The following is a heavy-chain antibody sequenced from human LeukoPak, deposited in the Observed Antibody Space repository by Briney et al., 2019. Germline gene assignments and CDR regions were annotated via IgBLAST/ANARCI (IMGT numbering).Heavy chain of an antibody. D-gene: IGHD5-18*01. CDR1: GCTFTSYD. CDR2: MNPNSGNT. V-gene: IGHV1-8*03. Sequence: ASVKVSCKASGCTFTSYDINWVRQATGQGLEWMGWMNPNSGNTGYAQKFQGRVTITRNTSISTAYLQWSSLMASDTAMYYCARPVDTAMFGGAFDIWGQGTMVTVSS. CDR3: ARPVDTAMFGGAFDI. J-gene: IGHJ3*02.